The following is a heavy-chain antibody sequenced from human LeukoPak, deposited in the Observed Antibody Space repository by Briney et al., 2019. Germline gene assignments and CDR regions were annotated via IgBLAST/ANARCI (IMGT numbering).Heavy chain of an antibody. Sequence: PSETLSLTCTVSGGSISSGDYYWSWIRQPPGKGLEWIGYIYYSGGTYYNPSLKSRVTISVDTSKNQFSLKLSSVTAADTAVYYCARELGSTAVSWFDPWGQGTLVTVSS. J-gene: IGHJ5*02. CDR2: IYYSGGT. V-gene: IGHV4-30-4*01. D-gene: IGHD2-21*02. CDR3: ARELGSTAVSWFDP. CDR1: GGSISSGDYY.